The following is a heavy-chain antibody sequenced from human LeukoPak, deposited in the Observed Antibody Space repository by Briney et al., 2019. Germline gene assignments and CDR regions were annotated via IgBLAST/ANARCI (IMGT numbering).Heavy chain of an antibody. Sequence: SVKVSCKASGGTFSSYAISWVRQAPGQGLEWMGRIIPILGIANYAQKFQGRVTITADKSTSTAYMELSSLRSEDTAVYYCARDLISGGELSPGYYFDYWGQGTLVTVSS. CDR1: GGTFSSYA. D-gene: IGHD3-16*02. V-gene: IGHV1-69*04. CDR3: ARDLISGGELSPGYYFDY. J-gene: IGHJ4*02. CDR2: IIPILGIA.